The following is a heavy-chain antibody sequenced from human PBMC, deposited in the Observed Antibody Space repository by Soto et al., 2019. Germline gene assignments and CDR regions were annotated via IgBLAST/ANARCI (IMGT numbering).Heavy chain of an antibody. CDR1: GGSISSGGYY. CDR2: IYYSGST. CDR3: ARQPPATAAFDI. V-gene: IGHV4-31*03. Sequence: PSETLSLTCTVSGGSISSGGYYWSWIRQHPGKGLEWIGYIYYSGSTNYNPSLKSRVTMSVDTSKNQLSLILTSVTAADTAVYYCARQPPATAAFDIWGQGTMVTVSS. J-gene: IGHJ3*02. D-gene: IGHD5-12*01.